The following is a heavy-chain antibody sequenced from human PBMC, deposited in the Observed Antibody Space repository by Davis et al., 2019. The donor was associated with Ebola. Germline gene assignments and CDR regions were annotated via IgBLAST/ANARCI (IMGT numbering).Heavy chain of an antibody. V-gene: IGHV3-30*04. J-gene: IGHJ4*02. CDR2: VSHSERER. CDR3: VRAVFHEVLDY. D-gene: IGHD3-3*01. Sequence: LSLTCSTSGFPFSNYAMHWVRQTPDKGLEWVAVVSHSERERFYADSVKGRFTIFRDNSENTLYLQMSSLTVDDTAVYYCVRAVFHEVLDYWGQGTPVTVSS. CDR1: GFPFSNYA.